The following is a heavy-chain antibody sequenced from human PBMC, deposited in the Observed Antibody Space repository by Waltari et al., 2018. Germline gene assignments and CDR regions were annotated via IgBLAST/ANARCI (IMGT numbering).Heavy chain of an antibody. CDR2: INHSGNT. CDR3: VRLEDCTGPGGNCYSGDSFAMDV. D-gene: IGHD2-8*02. J-gene: IGHJ6*02. V-gene: IGHV4-34*02. Sequence: QVQLQQWGAGLLQPSETPSLTCAVYGGSFSGYYWGWIRQPPGKGVEWIGEINHSGNTNHNPSLRSRVTMLVDTSKSQFSLKLNSVTAADTAVYYCVRLEDCTGPGGNCYSGDSFAMDVWGQGTTVTVSS. CDR1: GGSFSGYY.